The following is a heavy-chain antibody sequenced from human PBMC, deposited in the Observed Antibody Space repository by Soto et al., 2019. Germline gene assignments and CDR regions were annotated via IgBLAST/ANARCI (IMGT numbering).Heavy chain of an antibody. D-gene: IGHD1-20*01. Sequence: VASVKVSCKASGYTFTSYDINWVRQAPGQGLEWMGWMNTNSGNTGYAQKFQGRVTMTTDTSTSTAYMELRSLRSDDTAVYYCARVNWNDEGWFDPWGQGTLVTVSS. J-gene: IGHJ5*02. CDR3: ARVNWNDEGWFDP. CDR1: GYTFTSYD. CDR2: MNTNSGNT. V-gene: IGHV1-8*01.